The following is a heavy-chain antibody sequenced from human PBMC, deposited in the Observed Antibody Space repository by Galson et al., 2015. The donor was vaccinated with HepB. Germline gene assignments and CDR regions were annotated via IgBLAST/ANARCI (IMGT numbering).Heavy chain of an antibody. J-gene: IGHJ3*02. D-gene: IGHD3-3*01. CDR1: GYTFTSYY. CDR2: INPSGGST. CDR3: ARPLRFLESSGAFHI. V-gene: IGHV1-46*03. Sequence: SVKVSCKASGYTFTSYYMHWVRQAPGQGLEWMGIINPSGGSTSYAQKFQGRITMTRDTSTSTVYMELSSLRSEDTAVYYCARPLRFLESSGAFHIWGQGTMATASS.